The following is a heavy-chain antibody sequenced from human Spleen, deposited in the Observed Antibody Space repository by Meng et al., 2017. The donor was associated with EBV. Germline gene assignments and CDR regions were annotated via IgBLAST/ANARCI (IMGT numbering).Heavy chain of an antibody. D-gene: IGHD3-10*01. CDR3: VRLVGDFYADY. J-gene: IGHJ4*02. V-gene: IGHV4-39*01. CDR2: IYYSGST. CDR1: AGSMRTNIYY. Sequence: QVPLRASGPGRVKPSETLSLTCTVSAGSMRTNIYYWGWIRQPPGKGPEYIGSIYYSGSTFYNPSLKSRVTMSVDTSKNQFSLRLSSVTAADTAVYYCVRLVGDFYADYWGQGNLVTVAS.